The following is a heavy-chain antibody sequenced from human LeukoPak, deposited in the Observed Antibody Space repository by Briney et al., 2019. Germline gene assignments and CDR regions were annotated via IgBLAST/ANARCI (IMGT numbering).Heavy chain of an antibody. D-gene: IGHD5/OR15-5a*01. Sequence: PGGSLRLSCAASGFTFSSYGMHWVRQAPGKGLEWVAVISDDGSKIYYGDSVKGRFTISRDNSKNTLNLQMDSLRPDDTAVYYCGKGPGYSVYDNLPHHWGQGTLVTVSS. CDR1: GFTFSSYG. J-gene: IGHJ5*02. CDR2: ISDDGSKI. V-gene: IGHV3-30*04. CDR3: GKGPGYSVYDNLPHH.